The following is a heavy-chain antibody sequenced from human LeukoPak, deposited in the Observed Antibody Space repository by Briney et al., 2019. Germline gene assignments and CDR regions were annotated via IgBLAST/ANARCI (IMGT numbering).Heavy chain of an antibody. Sequence: GGSLRLSCAASGFTLSDYYMSWIRQAPGKGLEWVSYISSSGSTIYYADSVKGRFTISRDNAKNSLYLQMNSLRAEDTAVYYCAREAAVAGTKYYYMDVWGKGTTVTVSS. CDR3: AREAAVAGTKYYYMDV. J-gene: IGHJ6*03. D-gene: IGHD6-19*01. V-gene: IGHV3-11*01. CDR2: ISSSGSTI. CDR1: GFTLSDYY.